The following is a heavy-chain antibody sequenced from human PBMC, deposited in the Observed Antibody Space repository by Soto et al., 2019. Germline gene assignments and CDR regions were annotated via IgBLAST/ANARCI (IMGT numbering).Heavy chain of an antibody. CDR1: GFSFSTYG. Sequence: QVHLVESGGGVVQPGRALRLSCAASGFSFSTYGMHWVRQAPGKGLEWVAVIWYDGSDKYFADSVQGRFTISRDNSKNTVYLQMNSLRVEDTAVYYCASLSSSGYDYGSTDESFDIWGQGTMVTVSS. D-gene: IGHD5-12*01. CDR3: ASLSSSGYDYGSTDESFDI. V-gene: IGHV3-33*01. CDR2: IWYDGSDK. J-gene: IGHJ3*02.